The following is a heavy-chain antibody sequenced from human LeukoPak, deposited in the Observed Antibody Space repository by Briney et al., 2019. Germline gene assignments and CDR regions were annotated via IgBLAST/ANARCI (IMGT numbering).Heavy chain of an antibody. J-gene: IGHJ6*04. CDR1: GFTFSSYG. CDR2: LNQYGNDK. Sequence: GGSLRLSCAASGFTFSSYGMSWVRQAPGKGLEWVANLNQYGNDKYYADSVRGRFTISRDNARDSLYLQMNSLRAEDTAVYYCAELGITMIGGVWGKETTVTISS. V-gene: IGHV3-7*01. CDR3: AELGITMIGGV. D-gene: IGHD3-10*02.